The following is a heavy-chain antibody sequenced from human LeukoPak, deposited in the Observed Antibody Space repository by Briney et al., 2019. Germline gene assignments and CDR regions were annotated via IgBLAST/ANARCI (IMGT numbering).Heavy chain of an antibody. CDR1: RGSISSYY. J-gene: IGHJ4*02. D-gene: IGHD6-19*01. CDR2: IYYNGST. V-gene: IGHV4-59*08. CDR3: ARQSRGIAVAGLDY. Sequence: PSETLSLTCTVSRGSISSYYWTWIRQPPGKGLEWIGYIYYNGSTNYNPPLKSRVTISVDASKNQFSLKLTSVTAADTAVYYCARQSRGIAVAGLDYWGQGTLVTVSS.